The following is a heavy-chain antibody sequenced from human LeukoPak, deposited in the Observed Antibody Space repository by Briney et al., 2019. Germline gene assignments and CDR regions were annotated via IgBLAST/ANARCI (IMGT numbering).Heavy chain of an antibody. CDR1: GCFISDFG. CDR2: IRYDGNNE. Sequence: PGESLTLSCAVSGCFISDFGMHWVRQPAGKGLEWMAVIRYDGNNEYYADSVRGRFTISRDNSKNTLFLQMNSLRAEDTAVYYCARDRGWLQYFDFWGQGTLVTVSS. V-gene: IGHV3-33*01. J-gene: IGHJ4*02. D-gene: IGHD5-24*01. CDR3: ARDRGWLQYFDF.